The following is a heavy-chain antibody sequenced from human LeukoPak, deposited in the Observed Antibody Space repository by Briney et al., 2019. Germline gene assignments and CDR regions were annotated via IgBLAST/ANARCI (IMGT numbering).Heavy chain of an antibody. CDR3: ARSSPGLNWFDP. V-gene: IGHV4-34*01. CDR1: GGSFSGYY. D-gene: IGHD6-6*01. CDR2: INHSGST. Sequence: PSETLSLTCAVYGGSFSGYYWSWIRQPPGKGLEWIGEINHSGSTNYNPSLKSRVTISVDTSKNQFSLKLSSVTAADTAVYYCARSSPGLNWFDPWGQGTLVTVSS. J-gene: IGHJ5*02.